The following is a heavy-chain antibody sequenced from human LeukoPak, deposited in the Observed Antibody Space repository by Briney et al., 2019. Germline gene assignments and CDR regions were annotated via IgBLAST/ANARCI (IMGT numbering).Heavy chain of an antibody. Sequence: GGSLRLSCAASGFTFSSYSMNWVRQAPGRGLEWVPSISSSSSYIYYADSVKGRFTISRDNAKNSLYLQMNSLRAEDTAVYYCARDSSGWPRPGDYWGQGTLVTVSS. CDR3: ARDSSGWPRPGDY. CDR1: GFTFSSYS. D-gene: IGHD6-19*01. CDR2: ISSSSSYI. V-gene: IGHV3-21*01. J-gene: IGHJ4*02.